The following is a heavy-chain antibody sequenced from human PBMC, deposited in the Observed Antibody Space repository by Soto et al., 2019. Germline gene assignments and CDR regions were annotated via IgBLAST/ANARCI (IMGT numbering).Heavy chain of an antibody. CDR1: GFTFNDYY. V-gene: IGHV3-11*06. J-gene: IGHJ4*02. Sequence: QVQLVESGGGLVKPGGSLRLSCVASGFTFNDYYMSWIRQAPGKGLEWVSYISSSSGYTNYADSVKGRFTISRDNARNSLYLQMNSLRAKDTAVYYCARAGTTVTDFWGQGTLVTVSS. CDR3: ARAGTTVTDF. D-gene: IGHD4-17*01. CDR2: ISSSSGYT.